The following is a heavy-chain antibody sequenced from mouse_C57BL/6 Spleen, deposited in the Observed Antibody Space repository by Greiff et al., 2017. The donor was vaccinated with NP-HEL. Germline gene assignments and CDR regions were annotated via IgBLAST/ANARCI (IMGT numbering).Heavy chain of an antibody. CDR2: INPNNGGT. V-gene: IGHV1-26*01. CDR3: ARKYYGSSPASFAY. J-gene: IGHJ3*01. CDR1: GYTFTDYY. Sequence: EVQLQQSGPELVKPGASVKISCKASGYTFTDYYMNWVKQSHGKSLEWIGDINPNNGGTSYNQKFKGKATLTVDKSSSTAYMELRSLTSEDSAVYYCARKYYGSSPASFAYWGQGTLVTVSA. D-gene: IGHD1-1*01.